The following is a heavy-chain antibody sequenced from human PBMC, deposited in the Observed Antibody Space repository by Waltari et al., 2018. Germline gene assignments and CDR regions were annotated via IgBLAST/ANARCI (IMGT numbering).Heavy chain of an antibody. V-gene: IGHV4-4*07. CDR1: GGSISSYY. J-gene: IGHJ4*02. D-gene: IGHD6-6*01. CDR2: IYTSGST. CDR3: ARVGSIAARHGPTYYFDY. Sequence: QVQLQESGPGLVKPSETLSLTCTVSGGSISSYYWSWIRQPAGKGLEWIGRIYTSGSTNYNPSLKSRVTMSVDTSKNQFSLKLSSVTAADTAVYYCARVGSIAARHGPTYYFDYWGQGTLVTVSS.